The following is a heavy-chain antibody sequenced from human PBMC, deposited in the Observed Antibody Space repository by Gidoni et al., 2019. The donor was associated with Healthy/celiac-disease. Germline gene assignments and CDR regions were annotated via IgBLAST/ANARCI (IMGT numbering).Heavy chain of an antibody. D-gene: IGHD2-2*01. J-gene: IGHJ3*02. CDR1: GGSFSGYY. CDR3: AWSGCSSTSCYEGAFDI. Sequence: QVQLQQWGAGLLKPSETLSLTCAVYGGSFSGYYWSWIRQPPGKGLEWIGEINHSGSTNYNPSLKSRVTISVDTSKNQFSLKLSSVTAADTAVYYCAWSGCSSTSCYEGAFDIWGQGTMVTVSS. V-gene: IGHV4-34*01. CDR2: INHSGST.